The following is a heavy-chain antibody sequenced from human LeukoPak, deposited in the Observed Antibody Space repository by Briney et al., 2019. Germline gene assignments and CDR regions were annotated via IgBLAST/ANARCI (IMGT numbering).Heavy chain of an antibody. D-gene: IGHD6-6*01. Sequence: PSETLSLTCAVYGGSFSGYYWSWIRQPPGKGLEWIGEINHSGSTNYNPSLKSRVTISVDTSKNQFSLKLSSVTAADTAVYYCARRRLYSSSSILDYWGQGTLVTVSS. V-gene: IGHV4-34*01. CDR3: ARRRLYSSSSILDY. J-gene: IGHJ4*02. CDR2: INHSGST. CDR1: GGSFSGYY.